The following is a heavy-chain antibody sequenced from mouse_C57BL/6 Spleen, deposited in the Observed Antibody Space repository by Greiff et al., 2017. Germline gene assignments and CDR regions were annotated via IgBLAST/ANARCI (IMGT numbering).Heavy chain of an antibody. CDR1: GYTFTSYW. J-gene: IGHJ1*03. CDR3: ARSKVNYGRDFDV. V-gene: IGHV1-52*01. CDR2: IDPSDSET. Sequence: QVQLQQPGAELVRPGSSVKLSCKASGYTFTSYWMHWVKQRPIQGLEWIGNIDPSDSETHYNQKFKDKATLTVDKSSSTAYMQLSSLTSEDSAVYYCARSKVNYGRDFDVWGTGTTVTVSS. D-gene: IGHD1-1*01.